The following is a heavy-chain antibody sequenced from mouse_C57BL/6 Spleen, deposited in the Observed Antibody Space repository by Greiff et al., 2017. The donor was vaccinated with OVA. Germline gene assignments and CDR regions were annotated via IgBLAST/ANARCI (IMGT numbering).Heavy chain of an antibody. CDR3: TRSRLRYAMDY. Sequence: QVQLQQSGAELVRPGASVTLSCKASGYTFTDYEMHWVKQTPVHGLEWIGAIDPETGGTAYNQKFKGKAILTADKSSSTAYMELRSLTSEDSAVYYCTRSRLRYAMDYWGQGTSVTVSA. D-gene: IGHD2-4*01. V-gene: IGHV1-15*01. J-gene: IGHJ4*01. CDR2: IDPETGGT. CDR1: GYTFTDYE.